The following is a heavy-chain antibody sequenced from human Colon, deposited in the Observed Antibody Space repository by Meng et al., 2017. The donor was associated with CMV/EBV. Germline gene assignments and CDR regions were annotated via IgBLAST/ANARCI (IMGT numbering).Heavy chain of an antibody. D-gene: IGHD2-2*01. CDR3: ARLGGVPAALLL. CDR1: GFTFKVYT. J-gene: IGHJ6*02. CDR2: ISPSDDYI. Sequence: SCAASGFTFKVYTMNWVRQAPGKGLEWIASISPSDDYIYFADSVKGRFTISRDNAKNSLYLQMNSLRADDTAVYYCARLGGVPAALLLWGQGTTVTVSS. V-gene: IGHV3-21*01.